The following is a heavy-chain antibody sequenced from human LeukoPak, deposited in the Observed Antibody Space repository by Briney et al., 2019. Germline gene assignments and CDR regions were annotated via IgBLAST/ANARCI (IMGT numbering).Heavy chain of an antibody. CDR3: ARLGAVAGHYYYYGMDV. Sequence: SETLSLTCTVSGGSISSYYWSWIRQPPGKGLEWIGYIYYSGSTNYNPYLKSRVTISVDTSKNQFSLKLSSVTAADTAVYYYARLGAVAGHYYYYGMDVWGQGTTVTVSS. CDR1: GGSISSYY. V-gene: IGHV4-59*08. CDR2: IYYSGST. D-gene: IGHD6-19*01. J-gene: IGHJ6*02.